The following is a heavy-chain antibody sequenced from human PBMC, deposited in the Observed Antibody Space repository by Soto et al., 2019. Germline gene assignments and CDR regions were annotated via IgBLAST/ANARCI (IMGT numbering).Heavy chain of an antibody. CDR3: AGVGVLVPAASGYFDY. D-gene: IGHD2-2*01. J-gene: IGHJ4*02. CDR2: IIPIFGTA. CDR1: GGTFSSYA. Sequence: QVQLVQSGAEVKKPGSSVKVSCKASGGTFSSYAISWVRQAPGQGLEWMGGIIPIFGTANYAQKFQGRVTITADESTSTAYMELSSLRSEDTAVYYCAGVGVLVPAASGYFDYWGQGTLVTVSS. V-gene: IGHV1-69*12.